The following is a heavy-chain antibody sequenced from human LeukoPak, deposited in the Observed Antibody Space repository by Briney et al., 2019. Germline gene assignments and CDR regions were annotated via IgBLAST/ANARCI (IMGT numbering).Heavy chain of an antibody. D-gene: IGHD2-15*01. J-gene: IGHJ4*02. Sequence: GGSLRLSCAASGFTFSHFWMSWVRQAPGKGLEWVAYTKKTGSETYYVDSVKGRFTITRDNTRNSLFLQMYSLRAEDTAVYFCAREDGYCSGGNCYSYFDSWGQGTLVTVSS. CDR3: AREDGYCSGGNCYSYFDS. CDR2: TKKTGSET. CDR1: GFTFSHFW. V-gene: IGHV3-7*01.